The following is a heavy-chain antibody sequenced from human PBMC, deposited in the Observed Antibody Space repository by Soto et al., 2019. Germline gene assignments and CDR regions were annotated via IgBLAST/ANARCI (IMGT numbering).Heavy chain of an antibody. V-gene: IGHV1-2*02. D-gene: IGHD2-2*01. CDR2: INPNSGGT. Sequence: QVQLVQSGAEVKKPGASVKVSCKASGYTFTGHYMHWVRQAPGQGLEWMGWINPNSGGTNYAQKFQGRVTMTRDTSVSTAYMELSGLRSDDTAVDYCAREGGGCSSTSCYRGGDAFDIWGQGTMVTVSS. J-gene: IGHJ3*02. CDR3: AREGGGCSSTSCYRGGDAFDI. CDR1: GYTFTGHY.